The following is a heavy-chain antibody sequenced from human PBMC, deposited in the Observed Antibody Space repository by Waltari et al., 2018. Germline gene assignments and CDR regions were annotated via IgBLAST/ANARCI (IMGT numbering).Heavy chain of an antibody. D-gene: IGHD5-18*01. J-gene: IGHJ3*02. CDR3: ASHVDTASPSPFYI. V-gene: IGHV1-69*05. CDR2: IIPIFGTA. CDR1: GGTFSSYA. Sequence: QVQLVQSGAEGKKPGSSVKVSCKASGGTFSSYAISWVRQAPGQGLEWMGVIIPIFGTANYAQKFQGRVTITTDESTSTAYMELSSLRSEDTAVYYCASHVDTASPSPFYIWGQGTMVTVSS.